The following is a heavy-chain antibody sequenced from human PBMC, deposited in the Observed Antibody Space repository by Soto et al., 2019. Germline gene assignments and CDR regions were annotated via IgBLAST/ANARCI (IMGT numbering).Heavy chain of an antibody. V-gene: IGHV3-7*01. Sequence: GGSLRLSCAASGFTFSSYWMSWVRQAPGKGLEWVANIKQDGSEEYYVDSVKGRFTSYRDNAKNALYLQMNSLRVADTAVYYGSSGPATTGHYYYYMDVWGKGTTVTVSS. CDR1: GFTFSSYW. D-gene: IGHD1-7*01. CDR2: IKQDGSEE. CDR3: SSGPATTGHYYYYMDV. J-gene: IGHJ6*03.